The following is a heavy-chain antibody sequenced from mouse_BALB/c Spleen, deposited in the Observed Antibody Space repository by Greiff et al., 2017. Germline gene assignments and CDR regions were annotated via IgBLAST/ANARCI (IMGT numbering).Heavy chain of an antibody. V-gene: IGHV1S137*01. CDR1: GYTFTDYA. Sequence: VKLLESGAELVRPGVSVKISCKGSGYTFTDYAMHWVKQSHAKSLEWIGVISTYYGDASYNQKFKGKATMTVDKSSSTAYMELARLTSEDSAIYYCARQGGYYAMDYWGQGTSVTVSS. CDR3: ARQGGYYAMDY. J-gene: IGHJ4*01. CDR2: ISTYYGDA.